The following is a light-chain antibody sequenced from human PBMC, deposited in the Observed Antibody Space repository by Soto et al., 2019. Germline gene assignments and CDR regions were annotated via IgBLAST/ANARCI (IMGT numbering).Light chain of an antibody. J-gene: IGKJ3*01. V-gene: IGKV3-20*01. CDR1: QSISSTY. CDR3: QQYGSSSFA. CDR2: GAF. Sequence: EIVLTQSPGTLSLSPGERATLSCRARQSISSTYLAWYQKKPGQAPRLLLYGAFNRATGIPDRFSGSGSGTDVTLTISRLEPEDCAFYYCQQYGSSSFAFGPGTKVEIK.